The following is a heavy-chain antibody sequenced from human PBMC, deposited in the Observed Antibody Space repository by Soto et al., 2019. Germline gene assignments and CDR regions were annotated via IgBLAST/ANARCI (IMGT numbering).Heavy chain of an antibody. D-gene: IGHD3-3*01. CDR2: ISSGGFTTI. CDR3: TTEILDFWSLNYYYGMDV. J-gene: IGHJ6*02. CDR1: GFTFSDHY. V-gene: IGHV3-11*01. Sequence: QVQLVESGGGLVKPGGSLRLSCAASGFTFSDHYMSWIRQAPGKGLEWVSYISSGGFTTIYYADSVKGRFTISRDNAKNSLYLQMNSLKTEDTAVYYCTTEILDFWSLNYYYGMDVWGQGTTVTVSS.